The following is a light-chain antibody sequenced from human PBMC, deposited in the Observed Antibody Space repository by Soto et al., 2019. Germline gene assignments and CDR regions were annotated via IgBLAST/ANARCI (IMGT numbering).Light chain of an antibody. Sequence: DIQMTQSPSSLSASVGDRVTITCRASQSISSYLNWYQQKPGKAPKLLIYAASSLQSGVPSRFSGRGSGTDFTLTISSLQPEDFATYYCQQNYNTPPAFGGGTKVEIK. J-gene: IGKJ4*01. V-gene: IGKV1-39*01. CDR3: QQNYNTPPA. CDR2: AAS. CDR1: QSISSY.